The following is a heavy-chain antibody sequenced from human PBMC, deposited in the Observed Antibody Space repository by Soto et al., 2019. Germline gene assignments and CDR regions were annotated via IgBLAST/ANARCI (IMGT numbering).Heavy chain of an antibody. CDR2: ISVDGSKK. V-gene: IGHV3-30*03. D-gene: IGHD4-17*01. J-gene: IGHJ4*02. CDR1: GFTFRNYG. Sequence: QVQLVESGGGVVQPGRSLRLSCEASGFTFRNYGMYWVRQAPGKGLEWVAIISVDGSKKKYVDSVKGRFTVSRDNSRNTLYLEMNSLRAEDRAVYYCARDKDDYGDYGDYWGQGTLVTVSS. CDR3: ARDKDDYGDYGDY.